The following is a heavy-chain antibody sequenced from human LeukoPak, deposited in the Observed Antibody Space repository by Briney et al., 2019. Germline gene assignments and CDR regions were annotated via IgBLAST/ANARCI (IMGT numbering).Heavy chain of an antibody. V-gene: IGHV3-23*01. J-gene: IGHJ4*02. Sequence: PGGSLRLSCAASGFTFSSYAMSWVRQAPGKGLEWVSVISGRGGTTHYADSVKGRFTISRDNSKNTLSLQMNSLRAEDTAVYYCARDYYDSSGYYGVDYWGQGTLVTVSS. CDR2: ISGRGGTT. CDR1: GFTFSSYA. CDR3: ARDYYDSSGYYGVDY. D-gene: IGHD3-22*01.